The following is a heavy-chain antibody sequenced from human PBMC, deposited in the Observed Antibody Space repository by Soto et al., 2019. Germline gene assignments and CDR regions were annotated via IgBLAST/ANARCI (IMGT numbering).Heavy chain of an antibody. Sequence: QVQLVESGGGVVQPGRSLRLSCAASGVTFSSYAMHWVRQAPGKGLEWVAVISYDGSNKYYADSVKGRFTISRDNSKNTLYLQMNSLRAEDTAVYYCARDLLGRTGGSWAYFDYWGQGTLVTVSS. CDR3: ARDLLGRTGGSWAYFDY. CDR2: ISYDGSNK. J-gene: IGHJ4*02. D-gene: IGHD3-16*01. V-gene: IGHV3-30-3*01. CDR1: GVTFSSYA.